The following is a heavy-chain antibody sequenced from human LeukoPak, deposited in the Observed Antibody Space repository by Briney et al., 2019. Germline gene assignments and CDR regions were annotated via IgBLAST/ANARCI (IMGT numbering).Heavy chain of an antibody. Sequence: GGSLRLSCTASGFTFGDYAMSWFRQAPGKGLEWVGFIRSKAYGGTTEYAASVKGRFTISRDDSKSIAYLQMNSLRAEDTAVYYCAKAPVYYDFWSGYHLLEGNYYYYYGMDVWGQGTTVTVSS. CDR3: AKAPVYYDFWSGYHLLEGNYYYYYGMDV. J-gene: IGHJ6*02. V-gene: IGHV3-49*03. CDR2: IRSKAYGGTT. CDR1: GFTFGDYA. D-gene: IGHD3-3*01.